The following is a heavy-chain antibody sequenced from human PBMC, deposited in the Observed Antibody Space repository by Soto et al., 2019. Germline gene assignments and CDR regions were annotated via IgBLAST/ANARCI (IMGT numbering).Heavy chain of an antibody. V-gene: IGHV3-30*18. CDR2: ISNDGSDK. Sequence: QVQLEESGGGVVQPGRSLRLSCAASGFTFNNYGMHWVRQAPGKGLEWVATISNDGSDKYYADSVKGRLTISRDNSKNTVYLQMNSLRAEDTALYYCAKDQGIAASHGVDWGQGTMVTVSS. CDR3: AKDQGIAASHGVD. J-gene: IGHJ3*01. CDR1: GFTFNNYG. D-gene: IGHD6-13*01.